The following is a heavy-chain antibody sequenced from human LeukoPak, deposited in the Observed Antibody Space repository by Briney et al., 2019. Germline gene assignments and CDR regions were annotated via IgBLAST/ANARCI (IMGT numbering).Heavy chain of an antibody. CDR2: IIPILGIA. CDR3: ARVSPDGYFDY. J-gene: IGHJ4*02. CDR1: GGTFSSYT. D-gene: IGHD2/OR15-2a*01. Sequence: ASVKVSCKASGGTFSSYTISWVRQAPGQGLEWMGRIIPILGIANYAQKFQGRVTITADKSTSTAYMELSSLRSEDTALYYCARVSPDGYFDYWGQGALVTVSS. V-gene: IGHV1-69*02.